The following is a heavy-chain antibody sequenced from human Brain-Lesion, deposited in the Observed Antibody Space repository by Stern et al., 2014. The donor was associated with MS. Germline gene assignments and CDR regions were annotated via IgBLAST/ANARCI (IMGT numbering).Heavy chain of an antibody. J-gene: IGHJ4*02. CDR3: AKHLAERPFDY. CDR1: GFTYTDYW. CDR2: ISNDGNHK. V-gene: IGHV3-30*18. Sequence: VQLMASGGGLVQPGGSLRLSCAASGFTYTDYWMRWVRQAPGKGPEWVAVISNDGNHKYYAGSVKDRFTISRDNSKNTLYLQMNSLRVEDTAVYYCAKHLAERPFDYWGQGTLVTVSS. D-gene: IGHD1-1*01.